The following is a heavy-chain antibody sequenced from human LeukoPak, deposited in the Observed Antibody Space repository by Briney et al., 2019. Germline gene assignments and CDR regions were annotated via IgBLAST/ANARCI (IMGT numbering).Heavy chain of an antibody. Sequence: SETLSLTCTVSGVSISSSNSYWGWIRQPPGKGLEWIGSIYYSGNTYYNASLKSQVSISIDTSKNQFSLKLSSVTAADTAVYYCARALSSSSWSSWGQGTLVTVSS. CDR1: GVSISSSNSY. D-gene: IGHD6-13*01. CDR3: ARALSSSSWSS. CDR2: IYYSGNT. J-gene: IGHJ4*02. V-gene: IGHV4-39*01.